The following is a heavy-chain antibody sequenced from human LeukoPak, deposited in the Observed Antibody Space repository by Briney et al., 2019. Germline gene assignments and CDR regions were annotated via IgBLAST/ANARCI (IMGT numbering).Heavy chain of an antibody. J-gene: IGHJ4*02. CDR3: ARETAMTTVTEH. CDR2: INPNSGGT. CDR1: GYTFTGYY. Sequence: ASVKVSCKASGYTFTGYYMHWVRQAPGQGLEWMGWINPNSGGTNYAQKFQGRVTMTRDTSISTAYMELSRLRSDDTAVYYCARETAMTTVTEHWGQGTLVTVSS. D-gene: IGHD4-17*01. V-gene: IGHV1-2*02.